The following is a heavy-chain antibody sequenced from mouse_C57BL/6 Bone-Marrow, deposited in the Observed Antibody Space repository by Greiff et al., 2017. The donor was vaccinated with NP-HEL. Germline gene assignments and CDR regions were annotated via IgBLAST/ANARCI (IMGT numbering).Heavy chain of an antibody. CDR3: TRRGGAY. D-gene: IGHD1-1*02. CDR1: GYTFTNYE. CDR2: IDPETGGT. V-gene: IGHV1-15*01. J-gene: IGHJ3*01. Sequence: QVQLQQSGAELVRPGASVTLSCKASGYTFTNYEMHWVKQTPVHGLEWIGAIDPETGGTAYNQKFKGKAILTADKSSSTAYMELRSLTSEDSAVYYCTRRGGAYWGQGTLVTVSA.